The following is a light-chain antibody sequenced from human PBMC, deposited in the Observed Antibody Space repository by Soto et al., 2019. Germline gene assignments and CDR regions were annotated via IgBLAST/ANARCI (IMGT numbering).Light chain of an antibody. CDR2: FGS. J-gene: IGKJ1*01. V-gene: IGKV2-28*01. Sequence: DIVMTQSPLSLPVTPGEPASISCRSSQSLLQSNGYTYLDWYLQKPGQSPQLLIDFGSTRASGVPDRFSGSGSGTDFALKISRVEAGDVGVYSCMQGLQAPPWTFGQGTKVEI. CDR1: QSLLQSNGYTY. CDR3: MQGLQAPPWT.